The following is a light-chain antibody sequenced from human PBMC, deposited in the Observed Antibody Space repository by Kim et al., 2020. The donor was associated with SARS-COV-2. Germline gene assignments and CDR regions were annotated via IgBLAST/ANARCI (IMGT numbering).Light chain of an antibody. CDR3: QQRSNWPPWT. V-gene: IGKV3-11*01. CDR1: QRGCSH. Sequence: SPGDRATHSGQQGQRGCSHLPWYQQTPGQAPRLLVYEGSNGATGSPARFSGSGSGTDFTPNIRSLERADGGVYYWQQRSNWPPWTFGKGTKVDIK. CDR2: EGS. J-gene: IGKJ1*01.